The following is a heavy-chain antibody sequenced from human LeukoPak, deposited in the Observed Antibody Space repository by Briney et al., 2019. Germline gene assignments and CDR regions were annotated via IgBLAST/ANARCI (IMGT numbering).Heavy chain of an antibody. J-gene: IGHJ4*02. CDR2: IHYSGST. CDR1: GGSMSSYS. D-gene: IGHD4-11*01. V-gene: IGHV4-59*01. Sequence: SETLSLTCTVSGGSMSSYSWSWIRQPPGKGLEWIGYIHYSGSTTYNPSLKSRVTISVDTSKNQFSLRLSSVIAADTAVYYCARVWHNYSNYHFDHWGQGTLVTVSP. CDR3: ARVWHNYSNYHFDH.